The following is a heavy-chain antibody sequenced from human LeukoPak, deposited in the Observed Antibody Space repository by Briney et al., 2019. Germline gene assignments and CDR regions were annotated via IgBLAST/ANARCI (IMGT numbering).Heavy chain of an antibody. Sequence: AGGSLRLSCAASGFTFSSYWMHWVRQAPGKGLVWVSRINSDGSSTSYADSVKGRFTISRDNAKNSLYLQMNSLRAEDTAVYYCARHNYDYGDSTFLYYYGMDVWGQGTTVTVSS. CDR1: GFTFSSYW. V-gene: IGHV3-74*01. D-gene: IGHD4-17*01. CDR2: INSDGSST. CDR3: ARHNYDYGDSTFLYYYGMDV. J-gene: IGHJ6*02.